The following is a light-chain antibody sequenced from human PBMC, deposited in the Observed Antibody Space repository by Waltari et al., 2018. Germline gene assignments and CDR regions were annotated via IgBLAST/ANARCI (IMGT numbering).Light chain of an antibody. Sequence: SCRASQSVGKYLARYQQRPGQAPRLLIYETYRRATGTPDRFTGSGSGTDFSLTISRLEPEDFAVYYCQKYESLPATFGQGTTVEIK. J-gene: IGKJ1*01. CDR1: QSVGKY. CDR2: ETY. CDR3: QKYESLPAT. V-gene: IGKV3-20*01.